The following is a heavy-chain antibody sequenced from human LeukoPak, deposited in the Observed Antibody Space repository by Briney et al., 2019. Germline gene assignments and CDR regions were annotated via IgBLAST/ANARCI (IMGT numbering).Heavy chain of an antibody. V-gene: IGHV4-59*12. CDR1: GASIVRNY. J-gene: IGHJ5*02. D-gene: IGHD2-2*01. CDR2: IYYRGTT. CDR3: ARSAPRYCSSTSCYGRLLEFDP. Sequence: KPSETLSLTCTVSGASIVRNYWSWVRQPPGKGLEWIGYIYYRGTTSYNPFLKSRVTISVDTSKNQFSLKLNSVTAADTAVYYCARSAPRYCSSTSCYGRLLEFDPWGQGTLVTVSS.